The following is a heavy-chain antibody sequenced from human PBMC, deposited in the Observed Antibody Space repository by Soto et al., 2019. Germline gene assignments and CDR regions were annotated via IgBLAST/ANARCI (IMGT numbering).Heavy chain of an antibody. CDR2: IIPIFGTA. J-gene: IGHJ4*02. V-gene: IGHV1-69*01. Sequence: QVQLVQSGAEVKTPGSSVKVSCKASGGTFSSYAISWVRQAPGQGLEWMGGIIPIFGTANYAQKCQGRVTLTADESTSTAYMERSSMSSEDTVVYYWASKGGVTMVRGAFDYWGQGTLISVSS. D-gene: IGHD3-10*01. CDR3: ASKGGVTMVRGAFDY. CDR1: GGTFSSYA.